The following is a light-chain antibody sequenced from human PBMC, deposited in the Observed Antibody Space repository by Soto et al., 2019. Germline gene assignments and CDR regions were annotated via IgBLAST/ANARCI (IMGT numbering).Light chain of an antibody. CDR1: SSNIGAAYD. Sequence: QSVLTQPPSVSGAPGQRVTISCTGSSSNIGAAYDVHWYHQLPGTAPKLLVSTDNHRPSGVPDRLSASKSGASASLAITGLQAEDEANYYCQSYDKTLTAYVFGTGTKLTVL. V-gene: IGLV1-40*01. J-gene: IGLJ1*01. CDR3: QSYDKTLTAYV. CDR2: TDN.